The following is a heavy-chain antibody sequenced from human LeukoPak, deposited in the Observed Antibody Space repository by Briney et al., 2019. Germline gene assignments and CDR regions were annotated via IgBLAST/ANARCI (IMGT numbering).Heavy chain of an antibody. Sequence: PGGYLRLSCAASGFTFSSYEMNWVRQAPGKGLEWVSYISSSGSTIYYADSVKGRFTISRDNAKTSLYLQMNSLRAEDTAVYYCAADRIAANYYYYYGMDVWGQGTTVTVSS. V-gene: IGHV3-48*03. J-gene: IGHJ6*02. CDR1: GFTFSSYE. CDR2: ISSSGSTI. CDR3: AADRIAANYYYYYGMDV. D-gene: IGHD6-13*01.